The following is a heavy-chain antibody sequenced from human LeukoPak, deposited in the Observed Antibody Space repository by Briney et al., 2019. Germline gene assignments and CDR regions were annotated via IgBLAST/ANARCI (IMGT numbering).Heavy chain of an antibody. CDR3: ARDDVRVAVGDY. CDR1: GYTFTSYY. J-gene: IGHJ4*02. CDR2: INPSGGST. V-gene: IGHV1-46*01. D-gene: IGHD6-19*01. Sequence: GSVKVSCKASGYTFTSYYMHWVRQAPGQGLEWMGIINPSGGSTSYAQTFQGRVTITRDTSTSTVYMELSSLRAEDTAVYYCARDDVRVAVGDYWGQGTLVTASS.